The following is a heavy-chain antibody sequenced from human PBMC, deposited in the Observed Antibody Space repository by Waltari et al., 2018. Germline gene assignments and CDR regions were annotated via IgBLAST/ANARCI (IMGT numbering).Heavy chain of an antibody. CDR1: GSTFTGYA. J-gene: IGHJ4*02. CDR2: INPKNGDT. Sequence: LVQSGAEVKKPGASVKVSCKVSGSTFTGYALLWVRQAPGQGREGMGRINPKNGDTHYAQNVQGRVALTTDTSTNTAFMELQRLRSDDTAVYYCLRDSSGSHFDYWGQGTLVTVSS. CDR3: LRDSSGSHFDY. V-gene: IGHV1-2*06. D-gene: IGHD3-22*01.